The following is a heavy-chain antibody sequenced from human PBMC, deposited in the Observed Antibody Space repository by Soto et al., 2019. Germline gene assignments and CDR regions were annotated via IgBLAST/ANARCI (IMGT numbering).Heavy chain of an antibody. V-gene: IGHV3-7*01. Sequence: GSLRLSCAASGFTVSSYWMSWVRQAPGKGLEWVANIKQDGSEKYYVDSVKGRFTISRDNAKNSLYLQMNGLRAEDTAVYYCARDVIDIVVVPAETYCNHYMELWGKGTTVTVPS. CDR1: GFTVSSYW. CDR3: ARDVIDIVVVPAETYCNHYMEL. D-gene: IGHD2-2*01. J-gene: IGHJ6*03. CDR2: IKQDGSEK.